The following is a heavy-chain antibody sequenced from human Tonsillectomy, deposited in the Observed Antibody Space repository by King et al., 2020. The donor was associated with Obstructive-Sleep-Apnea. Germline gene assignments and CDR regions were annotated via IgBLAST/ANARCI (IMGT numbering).Heavy chain of an antibody. Sequence: VQLVESGGGVVQPGRSLRLSCAASGFTFSSNAMHWVRQAPGKGLEWVAVISYDGSNKYYADSVKGRFTISRDNSKNTLYLQMNSLSADDTAVYYCASARGSYRLDAFDFWGQGTMVTVSS. CDR1: GFTFSSNA. D-gene: IGHD3-16*02. J-gene: IGHJ3*01. V-gene: IGHV3-30*04. CDR3: ASARGSYRLDAFDF. CDR2: ISYDGSNK.